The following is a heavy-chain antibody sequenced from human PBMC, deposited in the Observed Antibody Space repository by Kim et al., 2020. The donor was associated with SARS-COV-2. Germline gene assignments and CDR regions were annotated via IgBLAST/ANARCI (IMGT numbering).Heavy chain of an antibody. Sequence: GGSLRLSCAASGFTISSYALTWVRQAPGKVPEWVSTICYSDSKTHYVDSVKGRFTISRDNSKSTLWLEMNSLRADDTAVYYCAKGGRNSCYSRLEYWGQGALVTVSS. J-gene: IGHJ4*02. V-gene: IGHV3-23*05. D-gene: IGHD2-15*01. CDR1: GFTISSYA. CDR3: AKGGRNSCYSRLEY. CDR2: ICYSDSKT.